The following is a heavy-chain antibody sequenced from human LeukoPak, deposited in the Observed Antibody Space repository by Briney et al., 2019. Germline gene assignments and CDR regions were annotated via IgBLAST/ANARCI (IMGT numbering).Heavy chain of an antibody. Sequence: SETLSLTCADYGGSFSGYYWSWIRQPPGKGLEWIGEINHSGSTNYNPSLKSRVTISVDTSKNQFSLKLSSVTAADTAVYYCARRPRRNAFDIWGQGTMVTVSS. CDR3: ARRPRRNAFDI. CDR2: INHSGST. CDR1: GGSFSGYY. J-gene: IGHJ3*02. V-gene: IGHV4-34*01.